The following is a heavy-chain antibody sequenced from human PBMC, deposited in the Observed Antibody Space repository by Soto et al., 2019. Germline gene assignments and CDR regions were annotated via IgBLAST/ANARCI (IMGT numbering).Heavy chain of an antibody. D-gene: IGHD5-12*01. V-gene: IGHV1-69*12. CDR3: SGYWGGGYTLDY. Sequence: QVQLVQSGAEVKKPGSSVKVSCKASGGTFSSYAISWVRQAPGQGLEWMGGIIPIFGTANYAQKFQGRVTITADESTSTSYMELGHLRNEDTAVDYGSGYWGGGYTLDYCGKGTLVTVSS. CDR1: GGTFSSYA. CDR2: IIPIFGTA. J-gene: IGHJ4*02.